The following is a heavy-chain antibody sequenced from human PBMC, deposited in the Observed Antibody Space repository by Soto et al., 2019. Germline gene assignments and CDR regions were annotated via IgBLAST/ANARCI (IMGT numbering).Heavy chain of an antibody. J-gene: IGHJ4*02. CDR2: IIPIFGTA. CDR1: GGTFSSYA. CDR3: ATLGYCISTSCSSPDY. Sequence: ASVKVSCKASGGTFSSYAISWVRQAPGQGLEWMGGIIPIFGTANYAQKFQGRVTITADESTSTAYMELSSLRSEDTAVYYCATLGYCISTSCSSPDYWGQGSLVTVSS. D-gene: IGHD2-2*01. V-gene: IGHV1-69*13.